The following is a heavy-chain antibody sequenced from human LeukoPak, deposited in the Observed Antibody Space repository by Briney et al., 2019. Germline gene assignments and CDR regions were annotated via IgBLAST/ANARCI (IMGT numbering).Heavy chain of an antibody. V-gene: IGHV4-34*01. D-gene: IGHD3-10*01. Sequence: SETLSLTCAVYGGSFSGYYWSWIRQPPRKWLEWTGEINHSGSTNYSPSRKSRVTISVDTPKNQFSLKLSAGTPADTAVFYCARGEARGSGTVYLYSWGRGILVTVSS. CDR1: GGSFSGYY. J-gene: IGHJ4*02. CDR3: ARGEARGSGTVYLYS. CDR2: INHSGST.